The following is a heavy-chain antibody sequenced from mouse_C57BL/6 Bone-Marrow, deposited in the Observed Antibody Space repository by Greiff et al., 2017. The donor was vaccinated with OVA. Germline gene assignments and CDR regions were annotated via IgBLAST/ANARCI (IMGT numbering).Heavy chain of an antibody. CDR2: IYPGSGNT. J-gene: IGHJ3*01. CDR1: GYSFTSYY. Sequence: QVQLKQSGPELVKPGASVKISCKASGYSFTSYYIHWVKQRPGQGLEWIGWIYPGSGNTKYNEKFKGKATLTADTSSSTAYMQLSSLTSEDSAVYYCARGESTMVKAYWGQGTLVTVSA. D-gene: IGHD2-2*01. CDR3: ARGESTMVKAY. V-gene: IGHV1-66*01.